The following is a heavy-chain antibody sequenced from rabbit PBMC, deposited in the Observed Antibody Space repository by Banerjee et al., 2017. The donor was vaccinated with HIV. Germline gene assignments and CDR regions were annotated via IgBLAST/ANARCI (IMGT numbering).Heavy chain of an antibody. CDR1: GIDFSSSFY. CDR2: IDAGSSGNT. D-gene: IGHD2-1*01. CDR3: ARRDYYAFNL. V-gene: IGHV1S45*01. Sequence: QEQLVESGGGLVTLGGSLKVTCKASGIDFSSSFYMCWVRQAPGKGLEWIACIDAGSSGNTYYATWAKGRFTISKTSSTTVTLQMTSLTAADTATHFCARRDYYAFNLWGQGTLVTVS. J-gene: IGHJ4*01.